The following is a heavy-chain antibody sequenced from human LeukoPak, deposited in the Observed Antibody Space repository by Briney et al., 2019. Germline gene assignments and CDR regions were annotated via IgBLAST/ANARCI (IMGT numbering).Heavy chain of an antibody. J-gene: IGHJ4*02. CDR3: AKESSGGWYFDY. Sequence: GGSLRLSCAASGFTFSSYSMNWVRQAPGKGLEWVSSIPSSGGSTYYADSVKGRFTISRDNSKNSLYLQMNSLRAEDTAVYYCAKESSGGWYFDYWGQGTLVTVSS. CDR1: GFTFSSYS. V-gene: IGHV3-23*01. CDR2: IPSSGGST. D-gene: IGHD6-19*01.